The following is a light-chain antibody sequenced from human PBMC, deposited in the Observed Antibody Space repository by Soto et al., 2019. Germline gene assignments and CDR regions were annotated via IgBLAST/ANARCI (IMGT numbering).Light chain of an antibody. CDR3: SSYTTSSTLVV. CDR1: NSDVGDYNY. CDR2: DVS. V-gene: IGLV2-14*03. J-gene: IGLJ3*02. Sequence: QSALTRPASVSGSPGQSITISCIGSNSDVGDYNYVSWYRQHPGKAPKLLIYDVSNRPSGVSDRFSGSKSGFTASLTISSLQPEDEADYYCSSYTTSSTLVVFGGGTKLTVL.